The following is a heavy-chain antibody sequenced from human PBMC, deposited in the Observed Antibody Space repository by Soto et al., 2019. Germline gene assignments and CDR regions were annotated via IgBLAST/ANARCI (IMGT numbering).Heavy chain of an antibody. Sequence: GGSLRLSCAASGFTFSNAWMNWVRQAPGKGLEWVGRIKSKNEGGTTDYAAPVKGKFTSSRDDSKNTLYLQRKSLKNEDPAVYYCLREEAIALFDYWGQGTLVTVSS. D-gene: IGHD2-15*01. CDR1: GFTFSNAW. CDR3: LREEAIALFDY. V-gene: IGHV3-15*07. J-gene: IGHJ4*02. CDR2: IKSKNEGGTT.